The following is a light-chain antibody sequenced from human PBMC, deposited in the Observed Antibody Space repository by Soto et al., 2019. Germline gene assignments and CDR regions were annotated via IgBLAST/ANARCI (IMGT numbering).Light chain of an antibody. CDR3: QQYNSYSFT. CDR2: DAS. V-gene: IGKV1-5*01. Sequence: DIQMTQSPSTLSASVGDRVTITCRASQSTSSWLAWYQQKPGKAPKLLIYDASSLESGVPSRFSGSGSGTEFTLTISSLQPDDFATYCCQQYNSYSFTFGPGTKVDIK. CDR1: QSTSSW. J-gene: IGKJ3*01.